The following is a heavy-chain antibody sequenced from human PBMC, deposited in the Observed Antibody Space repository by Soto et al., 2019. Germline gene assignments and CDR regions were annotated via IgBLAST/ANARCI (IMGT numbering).Heavy chain of an antibody. D-gene: IGHD6-19*01. CDR3: ARVNEKYSSGWYDQD. J-gene: IGHJ4*02. CDR2: ISAYNGNT. Sequence: QVQLVQSGAEVKKPGASVKVSCKASGYTFTSYGISWVRQAPGQGLEWMGWISAYNGNTNYAQKLQGRVTMTTDTSTSTAYMELRSLRSDDTAMYYCARVNEKYSSGWYDQDWGQGTLVTVSS. CDR1: GYTFTSYG. V-gene: IGHV1-18*01.